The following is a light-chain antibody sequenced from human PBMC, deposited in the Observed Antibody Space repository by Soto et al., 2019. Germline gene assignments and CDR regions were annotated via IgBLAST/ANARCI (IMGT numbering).Light chain of an antibody. V-gene: IGLV2-14*01. Sequence: QSALTQPASVSGSPGQSITISCTGTSSDVGGYNYVSWYHQHPGKAPKLMIYDVSNRPSGVSNRFSGSKSGNTASLTISGLQAEDEADYYCSSYTSSSIVVFGGGTKLTVL. CDR3: SSYTSSSIVV. J-gene: IGLJ2*01. CDR1: SSDVGGYNY. CDR2: DVS.